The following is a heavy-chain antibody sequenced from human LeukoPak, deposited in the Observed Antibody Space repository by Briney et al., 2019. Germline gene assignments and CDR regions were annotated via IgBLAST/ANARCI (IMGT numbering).Heavy chain of an antibody. D-gene: IGHD2-15*01. CDR3: ATETRYCSGGSCFYPYYYYMDV. CDR2: IIPIFGTA. Sequence: ASVKVSCKASGGTFSSYAISWVRQAPGQGLEWMGGIIPIFGTANYAQKFQGRVTITADKSTSTAYMELSSLRSEDTAVYYRATETRYCSGGSCFYPYYYYMDVWGKGTTVTVSS. V-gene: IGHV1-69*06. CDR1: GGTFSSYA. J-gene: IGHJ6*03.